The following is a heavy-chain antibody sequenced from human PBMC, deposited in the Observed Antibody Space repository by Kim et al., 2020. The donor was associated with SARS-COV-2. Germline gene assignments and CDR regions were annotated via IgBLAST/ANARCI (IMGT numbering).Heavy chain of an antibody. Sequence: SGPTLVNPTQTLTLTCTFSGFSLSTSGMCVSWIRQPPGKALEWLALIDWDDDKYYSTSLKTRLTISKDTSKNQVVLTMTNMDPVDTATYYCARTYYYDSSGYWPLYWFDPGGQGTLVTVSA. CDR3: ARTYYYDSSGYWPLYWFDP. CDR2: IDWDDDK. CDR1: GFSLSTSGMC. D-gene: IGHD3-22*01. J-gene: IGHJ5*02. V-gene: IGHV2-70*01.